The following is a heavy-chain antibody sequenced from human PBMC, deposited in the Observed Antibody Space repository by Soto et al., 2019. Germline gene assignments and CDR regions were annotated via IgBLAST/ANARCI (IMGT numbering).Heavy chain of an antibody. V-gene: IGHV4-59*01. CDR3: VRGPLYYFDY. CDR2: IYYSGST. Sequence: SETLSLTCTVSGGSINNYYWSWIRQPPGKGLEWIGYIYYSGSTNYSPSLKSRVTISVDTSKNQFSLKLSSVTAADTAVYYCVRGPLYYFDYWGQGTLVTVS. CDR1: GGSINNYY. J-gene: IGHJ4*02.